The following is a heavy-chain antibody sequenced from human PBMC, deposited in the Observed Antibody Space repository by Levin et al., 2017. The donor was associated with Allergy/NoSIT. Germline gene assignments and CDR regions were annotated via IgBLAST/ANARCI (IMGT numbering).Heavy chain of an antibody. J-gene: IGHJ5*02. Sequence: GESLKISCAASGFTFKKYAMTWVRQTPGKGLEWVASIGDSGKYAYYADSVTARFTISRDNSNNMLYLQMNNLRADDTGIYYCAKKAYTYAVLIYWAGWDRWGQGSLLTVSS. CDR3: AKKAYTYAVLIYWAGWDR. CDR1: GFTFKKYA. D-gene: IGHD5-24*01. CDR2: IGDSGKYA. V-gene: IGHV3-23*01.